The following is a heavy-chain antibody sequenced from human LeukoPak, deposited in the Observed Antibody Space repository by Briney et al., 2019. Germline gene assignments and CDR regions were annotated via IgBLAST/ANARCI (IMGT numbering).Heavy chain of an antibody. J-gene: IGHJ3*02. D-gene: IGHD6-13*01. CDR2: INHSGST. Sequence: SETLSLTCAVYGGSFSGYYWSWIRQPPGKGLEWIGEINHSGSTNYNPSLKSRVTISVDTSKNQFSLMLSSVTAADTAVYYCARGVVAAASDAFDIWGQGTMVTVSS. CDR1: GGSFSGYY. CDR3: ARGVVAAASDAFDI. V-gene: IGHV4-34*01.